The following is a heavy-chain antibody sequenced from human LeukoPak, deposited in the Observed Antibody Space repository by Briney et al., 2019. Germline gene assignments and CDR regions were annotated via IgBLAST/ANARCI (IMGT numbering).Heavy chain of an antibody. D-gene: IGHD4-17*01. CDR3: AREGSQDYGYFDH. CDR2: IKYSGST. V-gene: IGHV4-59*01. J-gene: IGHJ4*02. Sequence: SETLSLTCTVSGGSISSYDWSWIRQPPGKGLEWIGYIKYSGSTNYNPSRESRVTMSVDTSKNQFSLKRSAVTAAGTSMYYCAREGSQDYGYFDHWGKGSLVTVSS. CDR1: GGSISSYD.